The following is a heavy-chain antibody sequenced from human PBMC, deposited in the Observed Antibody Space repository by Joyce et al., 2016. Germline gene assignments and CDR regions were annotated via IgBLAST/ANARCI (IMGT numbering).Heavy chain of an antibody. V-gene: IGHV3-21*02. Sequence: QLVESGGGLVKPGGSLRLSCAASGFTFSSYSMNWVRQAQGKGLEWVSSIGASGSRIYYTGSVNGRFTISRDNAKNSLFLQLNSLRAEDTAVYYCARGVRGFCSGGSCYMDHWGQGILVTVSS. CDR3: ARGVRGFCSGGSCYMDH. CDR2: IGASGSRI. CDR1: GFTFSSYS. J-gene: IGHJ4*02. D-gene: IGHD2-15*01.